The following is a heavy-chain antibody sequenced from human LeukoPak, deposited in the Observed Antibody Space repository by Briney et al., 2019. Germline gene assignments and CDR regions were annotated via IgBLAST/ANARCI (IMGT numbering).Heavy chain of an antibody. CDR1: GGSVTSGSYY. V-gene: IGHV4-61*02. CDR2: IYTSGST. Sequence: PSQTLSLTCTVSGGSVTSGSYYWSWIRQPAGKGLEWIGRIYTSGSTNYNPSLKSRVTISVDTSKNQFSLKLSSVTAADTAVYYRARNTYYYDSSGYYDNAFDMWGQGTKVTVSS. CDR3: ARNTYYYDSSGYYDNAFDM. D-gene: IGHD3-22*01. J-gene: IGHJ3*02.